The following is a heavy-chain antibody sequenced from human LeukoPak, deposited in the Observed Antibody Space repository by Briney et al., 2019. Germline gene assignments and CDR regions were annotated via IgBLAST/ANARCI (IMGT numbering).Heavy chain of an antibody. D-gene: IGHD6-19*01. J-gene: IGHJ4*02. V-gene: IGHV1-18*01. CDR1: GYTFTSYG. CDR2: ISAYNGNT. Sequence: GASVKVSCKASGYTFTSYGISWVRQAPGQGLEWMGWISAYNGNTNYAQKLQGRVTMTTDTSTSTAYMELRSLRSDDTAVYYCAGEPPSGWYISLKDYWGQGTLVTVSS. CDR3: AGEPPSGWYISLKDY.